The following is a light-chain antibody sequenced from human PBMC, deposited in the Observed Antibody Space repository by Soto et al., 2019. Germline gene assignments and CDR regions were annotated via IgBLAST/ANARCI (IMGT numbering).Light chain of an antibody. CDR3: QQSYSTPRT. CDR1: QSISSY. CDR2: AAS. Sequence: DIQMTQSPSSLSASVGDRVTITCRASQSISSYLNWYQQKPGKAPKLLIYAASSLQSGVPSRFSGSGSGTDFTLTISILQPEDFATYYCQQSYSTPRTFGGGTKVELK. V-gene: IGKV1-39*01. J-gene: IGKJ4*01.